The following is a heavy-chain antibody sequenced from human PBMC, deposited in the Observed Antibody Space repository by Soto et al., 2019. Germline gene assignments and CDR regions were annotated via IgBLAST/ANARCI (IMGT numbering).Heavy chain of an antibody. V-gene: IGHV4-34*01. CDR3: ARAYRWYYFDY. CDR2: INHSGST. D-gene: IGHD6-13*01. J-gene: IGHJ4*02. Sequence: PSETLSLTCAVYGGSFSGYYWSWIRQPPGKGLEWIGEINHSGSTNYNPSLKSRVTISVDTSKNQFSLKLSSVTAADTAVYYCARAYRWYYFDYRGQGTLVTVSS. CDR1: GGSFSGYY.